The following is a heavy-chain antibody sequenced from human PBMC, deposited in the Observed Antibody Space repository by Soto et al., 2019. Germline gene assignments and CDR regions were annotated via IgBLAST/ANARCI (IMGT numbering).Heavy chain of an antibody. CDR2: ISGSGGST. CDR1: GFTFSSYA. D-gene: IGHD3-10*01. Sequence: GGSLRLSCAASGFTFSSYAMSWVRQAPGKGLEWVSAISGSGGSTYYADSVKGRFTISRDNSKNTLYLQMNSLRAEDTAVYYCAKDHHPMVRGFMDVWGKGTTVTVSS. J-gene: IGHJ6*03. CDR3: AKDHHPMVRGFMDV. V-gene: IGHV3-23*01.